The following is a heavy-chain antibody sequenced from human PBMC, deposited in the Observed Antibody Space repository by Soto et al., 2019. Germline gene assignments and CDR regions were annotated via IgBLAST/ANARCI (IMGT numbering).Heavy chain of an antibody. CDR3: ARDHAGLTTVPYYFDY. CDR1: GGTLSSYA. CDR2: IIPIFGTA. J-gene: IGHJ4*02. Sequence: ASVKVSCKASGGTLSSYAISWVRQAPGQGLEWMGGIIPIFGTANYAQKFQGRVTITADESTSTAYMELSSLRSEDTAVYYCARDHAGLTTVPYYFDYWGQGTLVTVSS. D-gene: IGHD4-4*01. V-gene: IGHV1-69*13.